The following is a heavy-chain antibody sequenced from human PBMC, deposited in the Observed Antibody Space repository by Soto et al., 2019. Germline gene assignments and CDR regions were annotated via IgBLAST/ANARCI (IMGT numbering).Heavy chain of an antibody. CDR2: FYPADSDA. D-gene: IGHD3-16*02. V-gene: IGHV5-51*01. CDR3: ARQYVSAPNLPLLSYAH. J-gene: IGHJ4*02. Sequence: PGESLKISCKGSGYSFTSYWIAWVRQMPGKGLEWMGVFYPADSDARYSPSFHGQVTMSVDKSVNTAFLQWSSLTASDTAMYYCARQYVSAPNLPLLSYAHWGQGTLVTVSS. CDR1: GYSFTSYW.